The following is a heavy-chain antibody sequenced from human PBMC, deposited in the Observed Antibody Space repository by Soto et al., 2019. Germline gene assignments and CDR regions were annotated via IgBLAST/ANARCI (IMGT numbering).Heavy chain of an antibody. CDR1: GFSLSTSAVG. D-gene: IGHD3-16*01. CDR3: AHRRDYGRMDV. J-gene: IGHJ6*02. CDR2: IYGDDNK. V-gene: IGHV2-5*02. Sequence: QITLKESGPTLVKPTQTLTLTCTFSGFSLSTSAVGVGWIRQPPGKALEWLALIYGDDNKRYSPSMKSRLPITKDTSKNQVVFTLTNMDPVDPATYYCAHRRDYGRMDVWGQGTTVTVSS.